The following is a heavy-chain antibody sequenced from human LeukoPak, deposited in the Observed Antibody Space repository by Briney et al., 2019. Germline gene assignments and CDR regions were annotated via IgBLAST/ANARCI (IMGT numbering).Heavy chain of an antibody. V-gene: IGHV4-38-2*02. J-gene: IGHJ5*02. CDR3: ARSYSSSWYHNWFDP. CDR2: IYHGGST. CDR1: GYSISSGYF. D-gene: IGHD6-13*01. Sequence: SETLSLTCTVSGYSISSGYFWGWIRPPPGKGLEWIGRIYHGGSTYYNPSLESRVTMSEDTSKNQFSLKLSSVTAADTAVYYCARSYSSSWYHNWFDPWGQGTLVTVSS.